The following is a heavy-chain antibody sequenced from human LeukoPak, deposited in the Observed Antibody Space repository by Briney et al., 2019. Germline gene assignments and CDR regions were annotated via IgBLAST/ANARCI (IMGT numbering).Heavy chain of an antibody. CDR2: ISTSGGST. CDR1: GFSFSNYA. V-gene: IGHV3-23*01. D-gene: IGHD5-18*01. Sequence: PGGSLRLSCAASGFSFSNYAMSLVRQAPGKGLEWVSTISTSGGSTYYADSVKGRFTISRDNSKNTLWLQTNSLRAEDTAVYYCAKRDNYGYFDYWGQGTLVTVSS. J-gene: IGHJ4*02. CDR3: AKRDNYGYFDY.